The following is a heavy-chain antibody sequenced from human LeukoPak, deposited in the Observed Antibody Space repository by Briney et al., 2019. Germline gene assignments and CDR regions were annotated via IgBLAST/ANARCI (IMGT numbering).Heavy chain of an antibody. CDR1: GFTFSSYA. D-gene: IGHD6-13*01. CDR3: ARGVFSFDY. J-gene: IGHJ4*02. CDR2: INQDGSEK. Sequence: GGSLRLSCAASGFTFSSYAMSWVRQAPGKGLEWMASINQDGSEKYYVDSVKGRFTISRDNAKNSLYLQMNSLRAEDMAVYYCARGVFSFDYWGQGTLVTVSS. V-gene: IGHV3-7*01.